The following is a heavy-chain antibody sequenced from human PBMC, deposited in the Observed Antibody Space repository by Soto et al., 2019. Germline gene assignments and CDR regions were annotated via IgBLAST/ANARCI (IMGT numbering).Heavy chain of an antibody. Sequence: SETLSLTCTVSGGSISSSSYYWGWIRQPPGKGLEWIGSIYYSGSTYYNPSLKSRVTISVDTSKNPFSLKLSSVTAADTAVYYWARPELRGYSCYDLRGIKENWFDPWGQGTLVSVSS. V-gene: IGHV4-39*01. CDR1: GGSISSSSYY. CDR2: IYYSGST. D-gene: IGHD5-12*01. CDR3: ARPELRGYSCYDLRGIKENWFDP. J-gene: IGHJ5*02.